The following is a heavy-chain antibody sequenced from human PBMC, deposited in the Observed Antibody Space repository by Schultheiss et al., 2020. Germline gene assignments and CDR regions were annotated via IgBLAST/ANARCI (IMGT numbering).Heavy chain of an antibody. J-gene: IGHJ4*02. CDR1: GGTFSSYA. CDR3: AASTGSRYFDWLLPVDDFDY. Sequence: SVTVSGKASGGTFSSYAISWVRQAPGQGLEWMGGIIPIFGTANYAQKFQGRVTITADKSTSTAYMELSSLRSEDTAVYYCAASTGSRYFDWLLPVDDFDYWGQGTLVTVSS. CDR2: IIPIFGTA. D-gene: IGHD3-9*01. V-gene: IGHV1-69*06.